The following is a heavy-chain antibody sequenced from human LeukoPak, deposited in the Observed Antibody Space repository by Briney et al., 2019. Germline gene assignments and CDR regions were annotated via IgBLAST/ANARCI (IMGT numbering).Heavy chain of an antibody. V-gene: IGHV4-61*02. Sequence: PSETLSLTCTVSGGSISSGSYYWSWIRQPAGKGLEWIGRIYTSGSTNYNPSLKSRVTISVDTSKNQFSLKLSSVTAADTAVYYCARLFSSGWYQTLGFDYWGQGTLVTVSS. CDR1: GGSISSGSYY. D-gene: IGHD6-19*01. CDR3: ARLFSSGWYQTLGFDY. J-gene: IGHJ4*02. CDR2: IYTSGST.